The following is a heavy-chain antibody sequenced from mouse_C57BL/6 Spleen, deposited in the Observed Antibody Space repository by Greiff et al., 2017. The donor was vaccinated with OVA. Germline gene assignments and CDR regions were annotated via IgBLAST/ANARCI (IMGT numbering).Heavy chain of an antibody. J-gene: IGHJ4*01. V-gene: IGHV1-53*01. CDR2: INPSSGGT. CDR1: GYTFTSYW. CDR3: ARNGDAMDY. Sequence: VQLQQPGTDLVKPGASVKLSCKASGYTFTSYWMHWVKQRPGQGLEWIGNINPSSGGTNYNEKFKSQATLTVAKSSSTSYLQPSSLTSDHAAVYYCARNGDAMDYWGQGTSVTVSS.